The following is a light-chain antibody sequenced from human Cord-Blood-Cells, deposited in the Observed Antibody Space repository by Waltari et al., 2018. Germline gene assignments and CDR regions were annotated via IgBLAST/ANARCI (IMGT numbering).Light chain of an antibody. CDR2: DVS. Sequence: QSALTQPRSVSGSPGPSGTISCPGTSSYVGGYNYFSWYQQHPGKAPKLMIYDVSKRPSGVPDRFSGSKSGNTASLTISGLQAEDEADYYCCSYAGSYTWVFGGGTKLTVL. V-gene: IGLV2-11*01. CDR1: SSYVGGYNY. J-gene: IGLJ3*02. CDR3: CSYAGSYTWV.